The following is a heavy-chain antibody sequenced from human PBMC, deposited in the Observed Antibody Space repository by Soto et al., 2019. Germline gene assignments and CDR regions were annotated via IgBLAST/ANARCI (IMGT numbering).Heavy chain of an antibody. J-gene: IGHJ4*02. CDR1: GGSISSGGYY. Sequence: QVQLQESDPGLVKPSQTLSLTCTVSGGSISSGGYYWSWIRQHPGKGLEWIGYIYYSGSNYYNPSLHSRVTISVDTYKNQYSMQLSSVTAEDPAVYYCASSEYSYGPNPLLYWGQGTLVTVSS. CDR2: IYYSGSN. D-gene: IGHD5-18*01. V-gene: IGHV4-31*03. CDR3: ASSEYSYGPNPLLY.